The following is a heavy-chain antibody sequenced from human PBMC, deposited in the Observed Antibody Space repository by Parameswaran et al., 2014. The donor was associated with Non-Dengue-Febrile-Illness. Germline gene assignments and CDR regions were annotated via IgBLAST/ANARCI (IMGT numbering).Heavy chain of an antibody. J-gene: IGHJ6*02. D-gene: IGHD1-26*01. CDR2: IIPIFGTA. V-gene: IGHV1-69*01. CDR3: ARPLDGSSEGVDYYYGMDV. Sequence: WVRQAPGQGLEWMGGIIPIFGTANYAQKFQGRVTITADESTSTAYMELSSLRSEDTAVYYCARPLDGSSEGVDYYYGMDVWGQGTTVTVSS.